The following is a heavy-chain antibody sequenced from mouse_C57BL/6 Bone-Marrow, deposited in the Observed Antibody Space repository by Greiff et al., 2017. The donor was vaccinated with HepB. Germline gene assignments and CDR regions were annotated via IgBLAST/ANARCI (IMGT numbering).Heavy chain of an antibody. J-gene: IGHJ4*01. D-gene: IGHD1-1*01. CDR2: ISSGSSTI. Sequence: EVQLVESGGGLVKPGGSLKLSCAASGFTFSDYRMHWVRQAPEKGLEWVAYISSGSSTIYYADTVKGRFTISRDNAKNTLFLQMTSLRSEDTAMYYCARPTFITTVVALPSGAMDYWGQGTSVTVSS. CDR3: ARPTFITTVVALPSGAMDY. V-gene: IGHV5-17*01. CDR1: GFTFSDYR.